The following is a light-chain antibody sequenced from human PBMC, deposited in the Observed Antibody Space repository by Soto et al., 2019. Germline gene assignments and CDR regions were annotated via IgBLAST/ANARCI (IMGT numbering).Light chain of an antibody. CDR3: SSYGSSGTSV. Sequence: QSVLTQPASVAGSPGQSITISCAGTSSDVGGYDFVSWYQHHPGRAPNLLIYEVSGRPSGVSYRFSGSKSGNTASLIISGLQAEDEAYYYCSSYGSSGTSVFGTGTKVTVL. CDR2: EVS. CDR1: SSDVGGYDF. J-gene: IGLJ1*01. V-gene: IGLV2-14*01.